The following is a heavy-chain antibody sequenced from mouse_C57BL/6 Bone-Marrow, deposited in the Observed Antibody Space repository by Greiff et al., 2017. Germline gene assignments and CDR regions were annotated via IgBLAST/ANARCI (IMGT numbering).Heavy chain of an antibody. CDR2: IYPRSGNT. V-gene: IGHV1-81*01. Sequence: QVQLQQSGAELARPGASVKLSCKASGYTFTSYGISWVKQRTGRGLEWIGEIYPRSGNTYYNEKFKGKATMTADQSARTAYMELRSLTSEDSAVYCCAREVYYYGSSPYYYAMDYWGQGTSVTVSS. J-gene: IGHJ4*01. CDR3: AREVYYYGSSPYYYAMDY. CDR1: GYTFTSYG. D-gene: IGHD1-1*01.